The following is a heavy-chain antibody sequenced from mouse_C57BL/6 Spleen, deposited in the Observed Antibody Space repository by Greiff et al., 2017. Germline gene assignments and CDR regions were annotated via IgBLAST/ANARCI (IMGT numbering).Heavy chain of an antibody. CDR3: AREAWFAY. CDR2: IYPGDGDT. CDR1: GYAFSSYW. V-gene: IGHV1-80*01. Sequence: QVQLQESGAELVKPGASVKISCKASGYAFSSYWMNWVKQRPGKGLEWIGQIYPGDGDTNYNGKFKGKATLTADKSSSTASMQLSSLTSEDSAVYFCAREAWFAYWGQGTLVTVSA. J-gene: IGHJ3*01.